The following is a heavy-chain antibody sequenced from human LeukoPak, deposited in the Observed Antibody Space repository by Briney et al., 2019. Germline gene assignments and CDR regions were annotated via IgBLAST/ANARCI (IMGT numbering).Heavy chain of an antibody. CDR1: GGSFSDYY. Sequence: SETLSLTCAVYGGSFSDYYWTWIRQTPGKGLEWVGEMSPSGSSNYNPSLKSRVTISVDTSKNQFSLKLRSVTAADTAVYYCARGRQDVNMILVVMAGVSYYLDVWSKGTTVTVS. V-gene: IGHV4-34*01. CDR2: MSPSGSS. J-gene: IGHJ6*03. CDR3: ARGRQDVNMILVVMAGVSYYLDV. D-gene: IGHD3-22*01.